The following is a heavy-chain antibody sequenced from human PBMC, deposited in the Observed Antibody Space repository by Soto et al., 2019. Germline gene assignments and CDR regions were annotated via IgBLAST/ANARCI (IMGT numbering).Heavy chain of an antibody. D-gene: IGHD6-13*01. CDR1: GFTFSSYG. CDR3: ATGIAAAGNRAFDI. Sequence: PGGSLRLSCAASGFTFSSYGMHWVRQAPGKGLEWVAVISYDGSNKYYADSVKGRFTISRDNSKNTLYLQMNSLRAEDTAVYYCATGIAAAGNRAFDIWGQGTMVPVS. J-gene: IGHJ3*02. V-gene: IGHV3-30*03. CDR2: ISYDGSNK.